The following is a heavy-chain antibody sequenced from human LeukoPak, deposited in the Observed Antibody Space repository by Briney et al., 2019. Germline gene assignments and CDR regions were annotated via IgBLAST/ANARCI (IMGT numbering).Heavy chain of an antibody. J-gene: IGHJ6*03. CDR2: IIPIFGTA. V-gene: IGHV1-69*06. Sequence: VASVKVSCKASGGTFSSYAISWVRQAPGQGLEWMGGIIPIFGTANYAQKFQGRVTITADKSTSTAYMELSSLRSEDTAVYYCARDSRTVTGYYYYMDVWGKGTTVTVSS. CDR3: ARDSRTVTGYYYYMDV. D-gene: IGHD4-11*01. CDR1: GGTFSSYA.